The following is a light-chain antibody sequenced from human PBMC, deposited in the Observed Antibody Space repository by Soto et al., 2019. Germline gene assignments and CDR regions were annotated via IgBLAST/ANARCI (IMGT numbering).Light chain of an antibody. CDR3: LQLNSYPRT. Sequence: DIQMTQSPSTLSASVGDRVTITCRASQSISSWLAWYQQKPGKAPKLLIYTASTLQSGVPSRFSDSGSGKDFNLTISSLQPDDFATYYCLQLNSYPRTFGQGTKVDIK. CDR2: TAS. CDR1: QSISSW. V-gene: IGKV1-5*01. J-gene: IGKJ1*01.